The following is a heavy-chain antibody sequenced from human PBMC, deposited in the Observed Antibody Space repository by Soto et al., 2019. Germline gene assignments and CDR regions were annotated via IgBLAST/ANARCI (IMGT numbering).Heavy chain of an antibody. Sequence: ASVKVSCKASRYTFTDYYMHWVRQAPGQGLEGMGWINPNSGGTNYAQKFQGRVAMTRDTSINTAYMELSRLRTDDTAVYYCATLGARAWDYWGQGKLVTGSS. D-gene: IGHD3-16*01. CDR2: INPNSGGT. CDR3: ATLGARAWDY. CDR1: RYTFTDYY. J-gene: IGHJ4*02. V-gene: IGHV1-2*02.